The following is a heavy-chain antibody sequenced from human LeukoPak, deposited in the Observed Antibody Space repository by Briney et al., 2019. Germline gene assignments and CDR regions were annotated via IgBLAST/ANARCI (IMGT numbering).Heavy chain of an antibody. D-gene: IGHD1-26*01. CDR1: GFTFSDYY. V-gene: IGHV3-11*01. Sequence: GGSLRLSCAASGFTFSDYYMTWIRQAPGKGLEWISYISGVASDIYYADSVKGRFTISRDNAKTSVYLQMNSPRVEDTAVYYCARGGAQGMDVWGQGTTVTVSS. CDR2: ISGVASDI. J-gene: IGHJ6*02. CDR3: ARGGAQGMDV.